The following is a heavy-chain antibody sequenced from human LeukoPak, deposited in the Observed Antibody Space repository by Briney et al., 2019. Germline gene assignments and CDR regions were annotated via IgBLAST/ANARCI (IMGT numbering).Heavy chain of an antibody. CDR1: GYTFTSYN. V-gene: IGHV1-46*01. CDR3: ATAPPNENSASYDY. Sequence: ASVKVSCKASGYTFTSYNMHWVRQAPGQGLEWMGIINPSGGSTNYAQKFQGRVTMTEDTSADTAYMDLSSLRSEDTAVYYCATAPPNENSASYDYWGQGTLVIVSS. J-gene: IGHJ4*02. D-gene: IGHD3-22*01. CDR2: INPSGGST.